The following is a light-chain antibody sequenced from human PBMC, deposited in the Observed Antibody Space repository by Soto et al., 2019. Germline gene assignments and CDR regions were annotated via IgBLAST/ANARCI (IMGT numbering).Light chain of an antibody. CDR1: QDIRKY. CDR2: GAS. Sequence: DIQMTQSPSSLSASVGDRVTITCRASQDIRKYLAWYQQKAGKVPQVLIYGASTLQSGVPSRFTGRGSGTDFTLTISDLQPEDAATYYCQMCDSAHALTFGGGTKVEIK. J-gene: IGKJ4*01. CDR3: QMCDSAHALT. V-gene: IGKV1-27*01.